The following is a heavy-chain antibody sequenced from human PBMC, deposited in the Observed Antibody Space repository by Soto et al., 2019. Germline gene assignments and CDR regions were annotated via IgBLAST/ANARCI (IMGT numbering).Heavy chain of an antibody. J-gene: IGHJ5*01. V-gene: IGHV5-51*01. CDR2: IYPGDSDT. CDR3: ARPHTRSSGDWFDP. CDR1: GYIFTTYW. D-gene: IGHD6-6*01. Sequence: PGESLKISCKGSGYIFTTYWIGWVRQMPGKGLEWMGIIYPGDSDTRYSPSFQGQVTISADKSISSAYLQWSSLKASDTAMYYCARPHTRSSGDWFDPWGQGTLVTVSS.